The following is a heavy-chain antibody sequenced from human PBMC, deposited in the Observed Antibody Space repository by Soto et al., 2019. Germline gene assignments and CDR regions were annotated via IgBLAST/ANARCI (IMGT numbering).Heavy chain of an antibody. CDR1: GFSFNSYA. J-gene: IGHJ6*02. CDR2: IRSRADPI. D-gene: IGHD6-6*01. CDR3: ANPLSAPYRGDSYSSRPDTSYGMDF. Sequence: GESLRLSCAASGFSFNSYAMRWVRQAPGKGLEGVSVIRSRADPIFYTDSVKGRFTISRDNSKNTLYLQMNSLSAEDTAVYYCANPLSAPYRGDSYSSRPDTSYGMDFWGQGTMVTVSS. V-gene: IGHV3-23*01.